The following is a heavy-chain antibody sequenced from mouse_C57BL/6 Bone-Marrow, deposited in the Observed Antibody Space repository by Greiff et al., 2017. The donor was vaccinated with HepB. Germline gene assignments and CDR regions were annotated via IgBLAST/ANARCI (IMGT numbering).Heavy chain of an antibody. CDR1: GYTFTSYW. CDR3: ARSRDYDSSGFAY. V-gene: IGHV1-59*01. J-gene: IGHJ3*01. CDR2: IDPSDSYT. Sequence: QVQLQQPGAELVRPGTSVKLSCKASGYTFTSYWMHWVKQRPGQGLEWIGVIDPSDSYTNYNQKFKGKATLTVDTSSRTAYLQLSSLTSEDSAVYYCARSRDYDSSGFAYWGQGTLVTVSA. D-gene: IGHD1-1*01.